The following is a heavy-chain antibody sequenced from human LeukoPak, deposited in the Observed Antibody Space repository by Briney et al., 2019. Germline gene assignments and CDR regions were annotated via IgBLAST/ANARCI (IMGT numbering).Heavy chain of an antibody. CDR1: GGSISGYY. CDR3: ARLYGRYSWENDY. CDR2: IYTSGST. D-gene: IGHD1-26*01. Sequence: PSETLSLTCTVSGGSISGYYWSWIRQPPGKGLEWIGYIYTSGSTNYNPSLKSRVTISVDTSKNQISLKLSSLTAADTAGYYCARLYGRYSWENDYWGQGTLVTVSS. V-gene: IGHV4-4*09. J-gene: IGHJ4*02.